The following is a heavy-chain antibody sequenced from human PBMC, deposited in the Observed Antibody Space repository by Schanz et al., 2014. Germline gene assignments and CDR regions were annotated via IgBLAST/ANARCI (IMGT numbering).Heavy chain of an antibody. Sequence: EVQLVESGGGLVQPGGSLRLSCAASGFTFSSYAMSWVRQAPGKGLEWVSYVSRSTPDIYYADSVKGRFTISRDSSKNTLYLQMNSLRPEDTAIYYCARGGPAYYFDDWGQGTLVTVSS. CDR1: GFTFSSYA. CDR2: VSRSTPDI. J-gene: IGHJ4*02. CDR3: ARGGPAYYFDD. V-gene: IGHV3-23*04.